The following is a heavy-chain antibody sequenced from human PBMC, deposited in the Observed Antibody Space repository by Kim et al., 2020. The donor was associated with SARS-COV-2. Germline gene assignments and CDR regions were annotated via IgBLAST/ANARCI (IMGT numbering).Heavy chain of an antibody. V-gene: IGHV4-39*01. Sequence: SETLSLTCTVSGGSISSSSYYWGWIRQPPGKGLEWIGSIYYSGSTYYNPSLKSRVTISVDTSKNQFSLKLSSVTAADTAVYYCARHRTPTIVVVPAAQNAFDIWSQGTMVTVSS. CDR1: GGSISSSSYY. CDR3: ARHRTPTIVVVPAAQNAFDI. J-gene: IGHJ3*02. D-gene: IGHD2-2*01. CDR2: IYYSGST.